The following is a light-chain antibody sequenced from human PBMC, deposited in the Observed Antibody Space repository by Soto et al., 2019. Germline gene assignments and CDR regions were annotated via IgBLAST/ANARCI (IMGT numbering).Light chain of an antibody. CDR2: GAS. J-gene: IGKJ4*01. Sequence: EIVLTQSPGTLSLSPGERATLSCRASQSVSSSYLAWYQQKPGQAPRLLIYGASSRATGIPDRFSGSGSGTNFTLTISSLEPEDFAVYYCQQYGSSPSGLTFGGGTKVEIK. CDR1: QSVSSSY. V-gene: IGKV3-20*01. CDR3: QQYGSSPSGLT.